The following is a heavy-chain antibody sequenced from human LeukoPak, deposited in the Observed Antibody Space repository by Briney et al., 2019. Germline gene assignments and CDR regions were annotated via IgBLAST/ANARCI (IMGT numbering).Heavy chain of an antibody. CDR3: ARLHHDYGSGTYGGAYNYYMDV. CDR2: IIPILGIA. V-gene: IGHV1-69*04. D-gene: IGHD3-10*01. CDR1: GGTFSSYA. J-gene: IGHJ6*03. Sequence: SVKVSCKASGGTFSSYAISWVRQAPGQGLEWMGRIIPILGIANYAQKFQGRVTITADKSTSTAYMELSSLRSEDTAVYYCARLHHDYGSGTYGGAYNYYMDVWGKGTTVTVSS.